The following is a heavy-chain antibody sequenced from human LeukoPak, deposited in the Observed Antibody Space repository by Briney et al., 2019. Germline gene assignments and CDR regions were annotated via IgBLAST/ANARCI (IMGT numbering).Heavy chain of an antibody. J-gene: IGHJ6*02. Sequence: SQTLSLTCAISGDSVSSSSAAWHWIRQSPSRGLEWLGRTYYRSKWYNDYAVSVKSRITINPDTSKNQFSLQLNSVTPEDTDVYYCARRVGFIAVAGGGYYYGMDVWGQGTTVTVSS. D-gene: IGHD6-19*01. CDR3: ARRVGFIAVAGGGYYYGMDV. V-gene: IGHV6-1*01. CDR1: GDSVSSSSAA. CDR2: TYYRSKWYN.